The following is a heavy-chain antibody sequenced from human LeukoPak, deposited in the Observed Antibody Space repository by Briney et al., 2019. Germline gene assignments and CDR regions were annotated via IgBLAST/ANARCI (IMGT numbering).Heavy chain of an antibody. D-gene: IGHD5-18*01. CDR1: GGSFSDYY. CDR2: INHSGRT. V-gene: IGHV4-34*01. Sequence: SETLSLTCAVYGGSFSDYYWSWIRQPPGKGLEWIGEINHSGRTNYNPSLKSRVAILVDTSKNQFSLHLSSVTASDTAVYFCARGEATPMGLRYWGQGTLGTGSS. CDR3: ARGEATPMGLRY. J-gene: IGHJ4*02.